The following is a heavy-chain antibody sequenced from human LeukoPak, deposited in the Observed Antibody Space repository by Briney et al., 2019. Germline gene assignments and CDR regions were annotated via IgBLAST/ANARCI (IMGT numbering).Heavy chain of an antibody. CDR3: AREGVHCSGRSCLKAY. J-gene: IGHJ4*02. D-gene: IGHD2-15*01. CDR1: GFTFSTYW. V-gene: IGHV3-7*03. Sequence: GGSLRLSCAASGFTFSTYWMSWVRQAPGKGLEWVANIKKDGSEKYYMESVNGRFTISRNNAENSLYLQMNSLRAEDTAVYYCAREGVHCSGRSCLKAYWGQGTQVTVSS. CDR2: IKKDGSEK.